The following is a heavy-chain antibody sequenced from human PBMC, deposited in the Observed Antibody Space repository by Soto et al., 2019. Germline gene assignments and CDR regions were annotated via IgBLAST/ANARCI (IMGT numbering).Heavy chain of an antibody. CDR1: GYAFTSYG. CDR3: AVFYGSGIAGAFDI. J-gene: IGHJ3*02. CDR2: ISAYNGNT. V-gene: IGHV1-18*01. Sequence: ASVKVSCKASGYAFTSYGISWVRQAPGQGLEWMGWISAYNGNTNYAQKLQGRVTMTTDTSTSTAYMELRSLRSDDTAVYYCAVFYGSGIAGAFDIWGQGTMVTVS. D-gene: IGHD3-10*01.